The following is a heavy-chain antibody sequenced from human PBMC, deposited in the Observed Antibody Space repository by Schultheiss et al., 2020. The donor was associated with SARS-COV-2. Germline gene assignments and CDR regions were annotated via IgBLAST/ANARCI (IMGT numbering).Heavy chain of an antibody. CDR1: GYTFTSYG. CDR3: ARVSRAPGQLDPYYYGMDV. J-gene: IGHJ6*02. CDR2: IDPSGGST. Sequence: ASVKVSCKASGYTFTSYGISWVRQAPGQGLEWMGTIDPSGGSTSYSQMFQDRVTITADKSTSTAYMELSSLRSEDTAVYYCARVSRAPGQLDPYYYGMDVWGQGTTVTV. D-gene: IGHD6-6*01. V-gene: IGHV1-46*01.